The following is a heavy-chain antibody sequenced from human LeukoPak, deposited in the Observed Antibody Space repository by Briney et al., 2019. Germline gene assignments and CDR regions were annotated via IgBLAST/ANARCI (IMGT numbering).Heavy chain of an antibody. D-gene: IGHD3-10*01. CDR3: ARGSHITMVRGVNSYDY. V-gene: IGHV4-39*07. CDR1: GGSISSSSYY. CDR2: IYHSGST. Sequence: SETLSLTCTVSGGSISSSSYYWGWIRQPPGKGLEWIVSIYHSGSTYYNPSLKSRVTISVDTSKNQFSLKLSSVTAADTAVYYCARGSHITMVRGVNSYDYCGQGTLVTVSS. J-gene: IGHJ4*02.